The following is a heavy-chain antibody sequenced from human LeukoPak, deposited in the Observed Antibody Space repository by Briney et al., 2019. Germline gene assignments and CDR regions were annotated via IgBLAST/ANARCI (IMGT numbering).Heavy chain of an antibody. CDR2: ISGSGGNT. CDR1: GFTFSSYG. Sequence: GGSLRLSCAASGFTFSSYGMSWVRRAPGKGPEWVSGISGSGGNTYYADSVKGRFTISRDDSQNTLYLQMNTLRAEDTAVYYCAKVVSGYHFDYWGQGTLVTVSS. D-gene: IGHD5-12*01. V-gene: IGHV3-23*01. J-gene: IGHJ4*02. CDR3: AKVVSGYHFDY.